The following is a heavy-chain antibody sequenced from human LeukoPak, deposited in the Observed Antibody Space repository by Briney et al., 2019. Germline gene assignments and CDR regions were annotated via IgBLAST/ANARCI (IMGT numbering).Heavy chain of an antibody. CDR2: IYYSGST. CDR3: ARSDDPIAVAGIDY. CDR1: GGSIRSYY. Sequence: SETLSLTCTVSGGSIRSYYWSWIRQPPGKGLEWIGYIYYSGSTNYNPSLKSRVTISVDTSKNQFSLKLSSVTAADTAVYYCARSDDPIAVAGIDYWGQGTLVTVSS. V-gene: IGHV4-59*01. D-gene: IGHD6-19*01. J-gene: IGHJ4*02.